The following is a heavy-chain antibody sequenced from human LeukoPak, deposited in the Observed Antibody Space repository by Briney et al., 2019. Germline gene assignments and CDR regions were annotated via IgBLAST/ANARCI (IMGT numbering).Heavy chain of an antibody. CDR1: GYTFTSYG. CDR3: ARDSLILSMIVGYFDY. Sequence: ASVKVSCKASGYTFTSYGISWVRQAPGQGLEWMGWISAYNGNTNYAQKLQGRVTMTTDTSTSTAYMELRSLRSDDTAVYYCARDSLILSMIVGYFDYWGQGTLVTVSS. V-gene: IGHV1-18*01. CDR2: ISAYNGNT. J-gene: IGHJ4*02. D-gene: IGHD3-22*01.